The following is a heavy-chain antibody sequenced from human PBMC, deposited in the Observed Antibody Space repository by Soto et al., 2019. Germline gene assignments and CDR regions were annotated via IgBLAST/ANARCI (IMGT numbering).Heavy chain of an antibody. CDR3: AKHSAEYYSYMDV. V-gene: IGHV3-23*01. CDR1: GFTFSSYA. D-gene: IGHD2-15*01. Sequence: GGSLRLSCAASGFTFSSYAMSWVRQAPGKGLEWVSGIRGSGGATFYAGTVKGRFTISRDNSKNTLYLQMNSLRAEDTALYYCAKHSAEYYSYMDVWGKGTTVTVSS. CDR2: IRGSGGAT. J-gene: IGHJ6*03.